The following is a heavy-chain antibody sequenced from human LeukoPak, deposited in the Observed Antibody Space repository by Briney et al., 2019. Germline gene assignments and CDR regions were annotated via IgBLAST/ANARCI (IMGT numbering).Heavy chain of an antibody. D-gene: IGHD1-26*01. Sequence: ASVKVSCKASVYTLASYGISWVRQVAGQGLDWMGWISAYNGNTNYGQKLKGRVNMTTQPSTSTASMELRSLRSDDTAVYYCARDLGSGSYFFGYFDYWGQGTLVTVSS. CDR2: ISAYNGNT. CDR1: VYTLASYG. V-gene: IGHV1-18*01. J-gene: IGHJ4*02. CDR3: ARDLGSGSYFFGYFDY.